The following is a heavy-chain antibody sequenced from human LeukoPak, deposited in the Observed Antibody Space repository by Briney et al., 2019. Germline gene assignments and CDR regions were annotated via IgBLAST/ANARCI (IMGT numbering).Heavy chain of an antibody. J-gene: IGHJ4*02. D-gene: IGHD3-3*01. CDR1: GFTFSSYA. CDR3: AKVYHYDFWSGYLYPDY. V-gene: IGHV3-23*01. CDR2: ISGSGGST. Sequence: GGSLRLSCAASGFTFSSYAMSWVRQAPEKGLEWVSAISGSGGSTYYADSVKGRFTISRDNSKNTLYLQMNSLRAEDTAVYYCAKVYHYDFWSGYLYPDYWGQGTLVTVSS.